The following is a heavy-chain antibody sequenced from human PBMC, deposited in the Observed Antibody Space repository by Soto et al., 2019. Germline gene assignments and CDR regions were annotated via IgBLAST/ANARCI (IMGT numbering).Heavy chain of an antibody. CDR2: IKGDGTNT. CDR3: ARGLSGYYGFDY. CDR1: GFTFSSYW. Sequence: EVQLVESGGGLVQFGGSLRLSCAASGFTFSSYWMHWVRQVPGKGLVWVSRIKGDGTNTGYADYVKGRFTISRDNVKNTLYLKMNSLRAEDTAVYYCARGLSGYYGFDYWGQGTLVTVSS. J-gene: IGHJ4*02. V-gene: IGHV3-74*01. D-gene: IGHD5-12*01.